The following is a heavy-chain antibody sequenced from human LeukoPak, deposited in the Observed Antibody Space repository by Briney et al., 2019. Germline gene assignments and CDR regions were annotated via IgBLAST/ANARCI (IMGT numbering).Heavy chain of an antibody. Sequence: ASVKVSCKASGYTFTRYYMHWVRQAPGQGLEWMGWINPNSGGTNYAQKFQGRVTMTRDKSIRTAYMELSRLSSDDTAVYYCARVRTTVTSVPDYWGQGTLVTVSS. J-gene: IGHJ4*02. D-gene: IGHD4-17*01. CDR1: GYTFTRYY. CDR2: INPNSGGT. V-gene: IGHV1-2*02. CDR3: ARVRTTVTSVPDY.